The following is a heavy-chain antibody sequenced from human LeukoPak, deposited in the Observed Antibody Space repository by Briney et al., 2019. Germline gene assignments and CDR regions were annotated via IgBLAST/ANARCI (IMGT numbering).Heavy chain of an antibody. Sequence: SETLSLTCTVSGGSISSRSYYWGWIRQPPGKGLEWIGSIYYSGSTYYNPSLKSRVTISVDTSKNQFSLKLSSVTAADTAVYYCAIAAAGHNFDYWGQGTLVTVSS. CDR1: GGSISSRSYY. CDR3: AIAAAGHNFDY. CDR2: IYYSGST. J-gene: IGHJ4*02. V-gene: IGHV4-39*01. D-gene: IGHD6-13*01.